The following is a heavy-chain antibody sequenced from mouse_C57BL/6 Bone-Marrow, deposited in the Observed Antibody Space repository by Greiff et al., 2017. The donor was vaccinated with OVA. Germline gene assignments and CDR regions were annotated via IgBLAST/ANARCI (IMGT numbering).Heavy chain of an antibody. V-gene: IGHV2-2*01. CDR2: IWSGGST. J-gene: IGHJ4*01. Sequence: QVHVKQSGPGLVQPSQSLSITCTVSGFSLTSYGVHWVRQSPGKGLEWLGVIWSGGSTDYNAAFISRLSISKDNSKSQVFFKMNSLQADDTAIYYCARQLGRGDYAMDYWGQGTSVTVSS. CDR3: ARQLGRGDYAMDY. CDR1: GFSLTSYG. D-gene: IGHD4-1*01.